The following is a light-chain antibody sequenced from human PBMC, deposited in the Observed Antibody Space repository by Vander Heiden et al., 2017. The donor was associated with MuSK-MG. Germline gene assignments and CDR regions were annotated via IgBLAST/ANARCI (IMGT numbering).Light chain of an antibody. CDR1: SSDVGAHNH. CDR2: EVS. V-gene: IGLV2-14*01. Sequence: QSALTQPASVSGSPGQSITISCAGTSSDVGAHNHVAWYQQYPGRAPKLIIYEVSDRPSGVSNRFSGSTSGNTASLTISGLQAEDEADYYCTSYITGTFWVCGGGTKLTVL. J-gene: IGLJ3*02. CDR3: TSYITGTFWV.